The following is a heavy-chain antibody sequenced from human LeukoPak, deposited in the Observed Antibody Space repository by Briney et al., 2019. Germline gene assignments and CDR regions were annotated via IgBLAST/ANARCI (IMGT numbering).Heavy chain of an antibody. J-gene: IGHJ4*02. CDR3: ESASSGYLNFDY. Sequence: SETLSLTCTVSGGSISSSSFYWGWIRRPPGKGLEWIGSIYYSGSTYYNPSLKSRVTISVDMSKNQFSLKLNSVTAADTAVYYCESASSGYLNFDYWGQGTLVTVSS. CDR2: IYYSGST. CDR1: GGSISSSSFY. D-gene: IGHD3-22*01. V-gene: IGHV4-39*01.